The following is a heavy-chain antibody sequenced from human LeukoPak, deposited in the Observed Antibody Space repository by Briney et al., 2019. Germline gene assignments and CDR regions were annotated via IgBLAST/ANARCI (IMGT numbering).Heavy chain of an antibody. V-gene: IGHV3-23*01. CDR2: ISGSGGSP. CDR3: AREYCSSTSCYFDY. J-gene: IGHJ4*02. Sequence: PGGSLRLSCAASGFTFSSYAMSWVRQAPGKGLEWVSAISGSGGSPYYADSVKGRFTISRDNSKNTLYLQMNSLRAEDTAVYYCAREYCSSTSCYFDYWGQGTLVTVSS. CDR1: GFTFSSYA. D-gene: IGHD2-2*01.